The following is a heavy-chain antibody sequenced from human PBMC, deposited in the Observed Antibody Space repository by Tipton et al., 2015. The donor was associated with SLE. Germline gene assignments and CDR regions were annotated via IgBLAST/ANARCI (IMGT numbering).Heavy chain of an antibody. CDR1: GGSISSSSYY. Sequence: GLVKPSETLSLTCTVSGGSISSSSYYWGWIRQPPGKGLEWIGEVFRGGSTNYSPSLESRVTITVDVSKNQFSLRLISVTAADTAVYYCARGCSSSTCEPFYFFGMDVWGQGTTVTVSS. V-gene: IGHV4-39*07. CDR3: ARGCSSSTCEPFYFFGMDV. D-gene: IGHD2-2*01. CDR2: VFRGGST. J-gene: IGHJ6*02.